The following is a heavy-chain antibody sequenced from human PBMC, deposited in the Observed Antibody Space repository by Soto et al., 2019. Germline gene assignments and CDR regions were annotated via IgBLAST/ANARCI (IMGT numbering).Heavy chain of an antibody. CDR3: ARGDAMKWFDP. D-gene: IGHD2-2*01. V-gene: IGHV4-59*01. J-gene: IGHJ5*02. Sequence: WTWIRQPPGKGLEWIGDISYSGITNYNPSLKSRVTISVETSKDQFSLKLGSVTAADTAVYYCARGDAMKWFDPWGQGTLVTVSS. CDR2: ISYSGIT.